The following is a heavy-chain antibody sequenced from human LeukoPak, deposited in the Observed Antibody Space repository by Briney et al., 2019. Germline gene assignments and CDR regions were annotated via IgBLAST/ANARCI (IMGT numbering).Heavy chain of an antibody. D-gene: IGHD4-17*01. V-gene: IGHV3-48*04. CDR2: ISSSSSTI. CDR3: ARVEVAVTREYYFDY. J-gene: IGHJ4*02. Sequence: PGGSLRLSCAASGFTFSSYSMNWVRQAPGKGLEWVSYISSSSSTIYYADSVKGRFTISRDNAKNSLYLQMNSLRAEDTAVYYCARVEVAVTREYYFDYWGQGTLVTVSS. CDR1: GFTFSSYS.